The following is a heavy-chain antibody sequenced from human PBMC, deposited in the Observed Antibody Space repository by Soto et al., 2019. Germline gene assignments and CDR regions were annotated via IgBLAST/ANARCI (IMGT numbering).Heavy chain of an antibody. J-gene: IGHJ4*02. V-gene: IGHV4-4*01. CDR3: ARRWGEGRVDY. CDR2: IYHSGST. Sequence: QVQLQESGPGLVKPSGTLSLTCAVSGGSISSSNWWSWVRQPPGKGLQWIGEIYHSGSTNYIPSLSTRVTVPGDKSRNQASLKLSPVTAADTAVYCCARRWGEGRVDYWGQGTLVTVSS. D-gene: IGHD3-16*01. CDR1: GGSISSSNW.